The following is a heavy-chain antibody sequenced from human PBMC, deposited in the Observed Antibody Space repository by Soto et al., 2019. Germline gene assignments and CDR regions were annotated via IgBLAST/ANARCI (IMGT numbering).Heavy chain of an antibody. V-gene: IGHV4-59*01. CDR3: ARSRGGYNYELGY. CDR1: GGSISSYY. D-gene: IGHD5-12*01. Sequence: PSETLSLTCTVSGGSISSYYWSWIRQPPGKGLEWIGYIYYSGSTNYNPSPKSRVTISVDTSKNQFSLKLSSVTAADTAVYYCARSRGGYNYELGYWGQGTLVTVSS. J-gene: IGHJ4*02. CDR2: IYYSGST.